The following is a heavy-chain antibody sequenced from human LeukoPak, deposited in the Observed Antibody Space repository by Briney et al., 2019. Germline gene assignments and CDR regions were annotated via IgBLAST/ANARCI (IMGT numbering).Heavy chain of an antibody. D-gene: IGHD6-13*01. CDR3: ARDPQTGYSSSWYSDY. CDR1: GYTFTGYY. V-gene: IGHV1-2*02. J-gene: IGHJ4*02. Sequence: GASVKVSCKASGYTFTGYYMHWVRQAPGQGLEWMGWINPNSGGTNYAQKLQGRVAMTTDTSTSTAYMELRSLRSDDTAVYYCARDPQTGYSSSWYSDYWGQGTLVTVSS. CDR2: INPNSGGT.